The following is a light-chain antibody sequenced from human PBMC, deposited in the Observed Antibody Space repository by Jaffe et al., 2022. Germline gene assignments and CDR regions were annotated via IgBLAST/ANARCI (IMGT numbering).Light chain of an antibody. V-gene: IGKV1-39*01. CDR1: QSISSF. J-gene: IGKJ2*02. Sequence: IQMTQSPSSLSASVGNRVTITCRASQSISSFLNWFQQRPGKAPKLLIHSASSLQSGVPSRFSGSGSGTDFTLTISSLQPEDFATYFCQQSYSTPGTFGQGTKLEIK. CDR3: QQSYSTPGT. CDR2: SAS.